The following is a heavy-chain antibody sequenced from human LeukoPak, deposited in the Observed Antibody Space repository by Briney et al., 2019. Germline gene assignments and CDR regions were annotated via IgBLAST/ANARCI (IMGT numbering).Heavy chain of an antibody. CDR3: AKALPGYSSGWYTAYTFDI. J-gene: IGHJ3*02. V-gene: IGHV3-7*01. D-gene: IGHD6-19*01. Sequence: GGSLRLSCAASGFTFSLYWMTWVRQSPGKGLEWVADINPDGSQRYSVDSVKGRFTISRDNARNSLYLQMNSLRAEDTAVYYCAKALPGYSSGWYTAYTFDIWGQGTMVTVSS. CDR2: INPDGSQR. CDR1: GFTFSLYW.